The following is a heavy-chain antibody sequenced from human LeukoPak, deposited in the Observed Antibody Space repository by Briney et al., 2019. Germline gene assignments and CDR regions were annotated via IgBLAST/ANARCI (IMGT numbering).Heavy chain of an antibody. CDR1: GGSISSGGYY. V-gene: IGHV4-30-2*01. CDR3: ARVGGSYYPPDY. J-gene: IGHJ4*02. D-gene: IGHD1-26*01. CDR2: IYHSGST. Sequence: PSETLSLTCTVSGGSISSGGYYWSWIRQPPGKGLEWIGYIYHSGSTYYNPSLKSRVTISVDRSKNQFSLKLSSVTAADTAVYYCARVGGSYYPPDYWGQGTLVTVSS.